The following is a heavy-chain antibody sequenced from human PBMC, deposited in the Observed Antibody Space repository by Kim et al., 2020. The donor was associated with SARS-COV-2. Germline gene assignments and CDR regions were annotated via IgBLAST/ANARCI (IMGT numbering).Heavy chain of an antibody. V-gene: IGHV4-31*03. CDR1: GGSISSGGYY. J-gene: IGHJ6*02. D-gene: IGHD2-15*01. Sequence: SETLSLTCTVSGGSISSGGYYWSWIRQHPGKGLEWIGYIYYSGSTYYNPSLKSRVTISVDTSKNQFSLKLSSVTAADTAVYYCARDRESGSKYYYYGMDVWGQGTTVTVSS. CDR3: ARDRESGSKYYYYGMDV. CDR2: IYYSGST.